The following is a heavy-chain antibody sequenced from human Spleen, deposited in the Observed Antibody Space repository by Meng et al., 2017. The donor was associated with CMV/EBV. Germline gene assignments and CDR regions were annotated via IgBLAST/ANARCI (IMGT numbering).Heavy chain of an antibody. Sequence: EVQLVESGGGLVQPGGSLRLSCAVSGFTLRRYWMHWVRQAPGKGLEWVSRIDSDGRDITYADSVRGRFTISRDNSKNTLYLQMNSLRAEDTAVYYCAREGGLLDYWGQGTLVTVSS. D-gene: IGHD3-10*01. CDR1: GFTLRRYW. J-gene: IGHJ4*02. V-gene: IGHV3-74*03. CDR3: AREGGLLDY. CDR2: IDSDGRDI.